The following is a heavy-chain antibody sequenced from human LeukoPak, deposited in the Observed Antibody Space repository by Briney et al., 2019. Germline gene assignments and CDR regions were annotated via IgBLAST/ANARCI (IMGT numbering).Heavy chain of an antibody. J-gene: IGHJ6*03. CDR2: IYYNGKT. CDR3: ARGFSGSFYYYYYMDV. Sequence: PSETLSLTCTVAGDSISSSSCYWGWIRQSPGEGLEWIGSIYYNGKTYSNPSLKSRVSISVDTSKNHFSLKVSSVSAADTAVYYCARGFSGSFYYYYYMDVWGKGTTVTVSS. CDR1: GDSISSSSCY. D-gene: IGHD1-26*01. V-gene: IGHV4-39*02.